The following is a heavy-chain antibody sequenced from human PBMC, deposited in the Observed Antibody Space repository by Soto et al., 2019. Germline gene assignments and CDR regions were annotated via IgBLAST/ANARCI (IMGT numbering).Heavy chain of an antibody. V-gene: IGHV4-59*01. J-gene: IGHJ5*02. CDR3: ARVPYNWNQVFDP. D-gene: IGHD1-20*01. CDR1: GGSISSYY. CDR2: IYYSGST. Sequence: NPSETLSLTCTVSGGSISSYYWSWIRQPPGKGLEWIGYIYYSGSTNYNPSLKSRVTISVDTSKNQFSLKLSSVTAADTAVYYCARVPYNWNQVFDPWGQGTLVTVSS.